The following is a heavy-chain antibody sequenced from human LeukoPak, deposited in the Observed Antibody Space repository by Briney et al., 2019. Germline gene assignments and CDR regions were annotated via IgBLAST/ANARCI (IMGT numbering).Heavy chain of an antibody. CDR3: TREDVDTAILFDY. J-gene: IGHJ4*02. CDR2: IIPIFGTA. D-gene: IGHD5-18*01. CDR1: GGTFSSYA. Sequence: SVKLSCKASGGTFSSYAISWVRRAPGQGLQWMGGIIPIFGTANYAQKFQGRVTITADESTSTAYMELSTLTSEDTAVYYRTREDVDTAILFDYWGQGTLVTVSS. V-gene: IGHV1-69*13.